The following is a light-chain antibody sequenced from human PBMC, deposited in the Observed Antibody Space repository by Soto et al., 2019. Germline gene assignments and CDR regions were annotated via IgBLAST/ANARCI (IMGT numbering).Light chain of an antibody. J-gene: IGLJ3*02. CDR3: CSYAGSRV. CDR2: EGS. V-gene: IGLV2-23*01. Sequence: QSALTQPAFVSGSRGQSITISCTGTSSDVGSYNLVSWYQQHPGKAPKLMIYEGSKRPSGVSNRFSGSKSGNTASLTISGLQAEDEADYYCCSYAGSRVFGGGTKVTDL. CDR1: SSDVGSYNL.